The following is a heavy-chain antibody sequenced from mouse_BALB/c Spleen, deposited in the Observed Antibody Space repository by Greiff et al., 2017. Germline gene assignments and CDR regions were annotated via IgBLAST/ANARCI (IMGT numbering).Heavy chain of an antibody. V-gene: IGHV1S81*02. CDR1: GYTFTSYW. CDR3: ARMDYGSSYDY. J-gene: IGHJ2*01. D-gene: IGHD1-1*01. CDR2: INPSNGRT. Sequence: QVQLQQPGAELVKPGASVKLSCKASGYTFTSYWMHWVKQRPGQGLEWIGEINPSNGRTNYNEKFKSKATLTVDKSSSTAYMQLSSLTSEDSAVYYSARMDYGSSYDYWGQGTTLTVSS.